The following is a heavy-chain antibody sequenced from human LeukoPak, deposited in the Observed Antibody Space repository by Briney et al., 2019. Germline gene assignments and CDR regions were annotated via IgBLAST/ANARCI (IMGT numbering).Heavy chain of an antibody. Sequence: GGSLRLSCAASGFTFSNYAMTWVRQAPGKGLEWVSSISSSSSYIYYADSVKGRFTISRDNAKNSLYLQMNSLRAEDTAVYYCARGAHYYYDSSGYSYGDDYWGQGTLVTVSS. CDR1: GFTFSNYA. D-gene: IGHD3-22*01. V-gene: IGHV3-21*01. CDR3: ARGAHYYYDSSGYSYGDDY. CDR2: ISSSSSYI. J-gene: IGHJ4*02.